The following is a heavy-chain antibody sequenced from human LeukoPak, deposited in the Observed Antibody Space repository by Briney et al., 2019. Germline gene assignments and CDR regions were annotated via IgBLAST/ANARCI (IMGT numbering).Heavy chain of an antibody. V-gene: IGHV3-33*01. CDR2: IWYDGSNK. D-gene: IGHD6-19*01. J-gene: IGHJ4*02. CDR3: ASIAVAGTFDY. CDR1: GFTFSSYG. Sequence: GGSLRLSCAASGFTFSSYGMHWVRQAPGKRLEWVAVIWYDGSNKYYADSVKGRFTISRDNSKNTLYLQMNSLRAEDTAVYYCASIAVAGTFDYWGQGTLVTVSS.